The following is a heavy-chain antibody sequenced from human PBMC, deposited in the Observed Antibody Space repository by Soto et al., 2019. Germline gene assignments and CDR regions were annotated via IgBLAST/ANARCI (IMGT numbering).Heavy chain of an antibody. D-gene: IGHD3-10*01. V-gene: IGHV3-66*01. CDR1: GFTVSSNY. CDR3: WRGEGIRGVTPFDY. CDR2: IYTGGST. Sequence: EVQLVESGGGLVQPGGSLRLSCAASGFTVSSNYMNWVRQAPGKGLEWVSVIYTGGSTYYADSVKGRFTISRDNSKNTRYLQMTSLRAEDTAVYDCWRGEGIRGVTPFDYWGQGTLVTVSS. J-gene: IGHJ4*02.